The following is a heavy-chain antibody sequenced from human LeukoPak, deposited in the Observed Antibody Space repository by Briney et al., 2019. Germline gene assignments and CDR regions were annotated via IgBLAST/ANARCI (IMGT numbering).Heavy chain of an antibody. CDR2: IWYDGSNK. CDR3: TTEGSSSRIFDY. D-gene: IGHD6-6*01. V-gene: IGHV3-33*08. J-gene: IGHJ4*02. CDR1: GITFSSYG. Sequence: GGSLRLSCAASGITFSSYGMRWVRQAPGKGLEWVAVIWYDGSNKYYADSVKGRFTISRDNSKNTLYLQMNSLRAEDTAVYYCTTEGSSSRIFDYWGQGTLVTVSS.